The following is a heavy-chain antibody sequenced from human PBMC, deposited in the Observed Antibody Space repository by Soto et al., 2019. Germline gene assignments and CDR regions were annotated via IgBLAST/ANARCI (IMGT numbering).Heavy chain of an antibody. CDR2: ISSSGSTI. Sequence: QVQLVESGGDLVKPGGSLRLSCAASGFYFSDYYMSWIRQAPGKGLEWISYISSSGSTIYYADSVKGRFTISRDNAKNSLYLQMNSLRAEDTAVYYCARIQGYCSVGSCYHDYWGQGTLVTVSS. V-gene: IGHV3-11*01. CDR3: ARIQGYCSVGSCYHDY. D-gene: IGHD2-15*01. CDR1: GFYFSDYY. J-gene: IGHJ4*02.